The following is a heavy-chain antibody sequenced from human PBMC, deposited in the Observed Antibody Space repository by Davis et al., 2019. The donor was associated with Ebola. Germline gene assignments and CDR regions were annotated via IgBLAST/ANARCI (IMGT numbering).Heavy chain of an antibody. CDR1: GGSISSSSYY. CDR3: ARLLWFRELLGNWFDP. Sequence: MPSETLSLTCTVSGGSISSSSYYWGWIRQPPGKGLEWIGSIYYSGSTYYNPSLKSRVTISVDTFKNQFSLKLSSVTAADTAVYYCARLLWFRELLGNWFDPWGQGTLVTVSS. J-gene: IGHJ5*02. CDR2: IYYSGST. V-gene: IGHV4-39*01. D-gene: IGHD3-10*01.